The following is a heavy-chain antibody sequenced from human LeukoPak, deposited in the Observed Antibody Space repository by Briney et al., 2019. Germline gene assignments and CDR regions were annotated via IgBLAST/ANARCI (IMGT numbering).Heavy chain of an antibody. CDR2: INPSGGST. J-gene: IGHJ6*04. CDR3: ATDGYPIVRRVISYYSYGMAV. V-gene: IGHV1-46*01. D-gene: IGHD3-10*01. CDR1: GYTFTSYY. Sequence: ASVKVSCKASGYTFTSYYMHWVRQAPGQGLEWMGIINPSGGSTSYAQKFQGRVTMTRDTSTSTVYMELSSLRSEDTAVYYCATDGYPIVRRVISYYSYGMAVWGKGTTVTVSS.